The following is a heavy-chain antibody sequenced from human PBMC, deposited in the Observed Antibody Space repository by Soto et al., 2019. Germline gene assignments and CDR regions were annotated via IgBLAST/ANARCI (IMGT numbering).Heavy chain of an antibody. CDR3: AREATYDAFDI. Sequence: ASVKVSCKTSGSTFSSDTFSWVRQAPGQGLEWVGRVIPVLGLTNFAQKFQGRVTITADKSTNTAYMELSSLGSDDTAVYYCAREATYDAFDIWGQGTIVTVSS. D-gene: IGHD1-26*01. J-gene: IGHJ3*02. CDR2: VIPVLGLT. CDR1: GSTFSSDT. V-gene: IGHV1-69*04.